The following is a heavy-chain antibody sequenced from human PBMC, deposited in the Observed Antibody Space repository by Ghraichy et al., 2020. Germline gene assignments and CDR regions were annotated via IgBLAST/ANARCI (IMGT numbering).Heavy chain of an antibody. CDR2: ISYDGSNK. V-gene: IGHV3-30*18. CDR1: GFTFSSYG. J-gene: IGHJ6*02. CDR3: AKVNTPSVLYGMDV. Sequence: GGSLRLSCAASGFTFSSYGMHWVRQAPGKGLEWVAVISYDGSNKYYADSVKGRFTIYRDNSKNTLYLQMNSLRAEDTAVYYCAKVNTPSVLYGMDVWGQGTTVTVSS.